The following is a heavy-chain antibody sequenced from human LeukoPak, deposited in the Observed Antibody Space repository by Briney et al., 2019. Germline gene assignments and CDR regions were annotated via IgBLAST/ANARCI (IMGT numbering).Heavy chain of an antibody. Sequence: PSETLSLTCTVSGGSISGYYWSWIRQPAGKGLEWIGRIYTSGSTNYNPSLKSRVTISLDTSKNQFSLKLTSVTAADTAVYYCASVRGYSSGWYASGFDPWGQGTLVTVSS. CDR1: GGSISGYY. D-gene: IGHD6-19*01. J-gene: IGHJ5*02. V-gene: IGHV4-4*07. CDR3: ASVRGYSSGWYASGFDP. CDR2: IYTSGST.